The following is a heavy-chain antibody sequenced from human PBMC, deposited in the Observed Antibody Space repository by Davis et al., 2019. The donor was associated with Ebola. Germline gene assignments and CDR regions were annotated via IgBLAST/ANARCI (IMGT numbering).Heavy chain of an antibody. Sequence: MPGGSLRLSCTVSGGSISSSSYYWGWIRQPPGKGLEWIGSIYYSGSTYYNPSLKSRVTISVDTSKNQFSLKLSSVTAADTAVYYCASNQLLGGYYYYYGMDVWGQGTTVTVSS. D-gene: IGHD2-2*01. V-gene: IGHV4-39*01. CDR2: IYYSGST. CDR3: ASNQLLGGYYYYYGMDV. J-gene: IGHJ6*02. CDR1: GGSISSSSYY.